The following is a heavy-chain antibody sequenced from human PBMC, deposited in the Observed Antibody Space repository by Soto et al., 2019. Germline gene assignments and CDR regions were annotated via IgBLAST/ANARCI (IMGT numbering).Heavy chain of an antibody. Sequence: QVQLVESGGGVVQPGRSLRLSCAASGFTFSSYAMHWVRQAPGKGLEWVAVISYDGSNKYYADSVKGRFTISRDNSKNMLDLQMNSLRAEDTAVYYCARDYGDLNWFDPWGQGTLVTVSS. V-gene: IGHV3-30-3*01. CDR2: ISYDGSNK. CDR1: GFTFSSYA. J-gene: IGHJ5*02. CDR3: ARDYGDLNWFDP. D-gene: IGHD4-17*01.